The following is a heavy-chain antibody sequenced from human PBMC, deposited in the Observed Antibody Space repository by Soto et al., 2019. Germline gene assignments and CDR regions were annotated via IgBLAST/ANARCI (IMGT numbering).Heavy chain of an antibody. CDR1: GGSISGYY. J-gene: IGHJ3*02. V-gene: IGHV4-59*01. D-gene: IGHD4-17*01. Sequence: QVQLQESGPGLVKPSETLSLTCTVTGGSISGYYWSWIRQFPGKGLEWIGYVYYSGNVNYNPSLTSRVPISVVTADTQFSLKLCSVTAAATAVYYCARAPPMFDSGDFGAIYFDICGQRTMVAVPS. CDR3: ARAPPMFDSGDFGAIYFDI. CDR2: VYYSGNV.